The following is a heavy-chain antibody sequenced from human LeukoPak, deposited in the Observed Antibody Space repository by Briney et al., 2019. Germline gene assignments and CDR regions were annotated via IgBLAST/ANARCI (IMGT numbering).Heavy chain of an antibody. CDR3: ARESLTWLQSRTSWFDP. Sequence: SETLSLTCTVSGGSIGSSTYFWGWIPQPPGKGLEWIGAFYYSGSTYYNPSLKSRVTISVDSSKNQFSLRLSSVTAADTAVYYCARESLTWLQSRTSWFDPWGQGTLVTVSS. V-gene: IGHV4-39*07. CDR2: FYYSGST. D-gene: IGHD5-24*01. CDR1: GGSIGSSTYF. J-gene: IGHJ5*02.